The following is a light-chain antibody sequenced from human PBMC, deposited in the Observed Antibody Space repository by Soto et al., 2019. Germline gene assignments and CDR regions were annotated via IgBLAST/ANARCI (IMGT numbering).Light chain of an antibody. CDR3: CSYAGSSPLDV. CDR2: EGN. J-gene: IGLJ1*01. V-gene: IGLV2-23*01. CDR1: SSHIGSSNF. Sequence: QSALTQPASVSGSPGQSITISCTASSSHIGSSNFVSWYQHHSGKAPKLIIYEGNKRPSGVSNRFSGSKSGKTASLTISGLQAEDEGTYYCCSYAGSSPLDVFGTGTKVTVL.